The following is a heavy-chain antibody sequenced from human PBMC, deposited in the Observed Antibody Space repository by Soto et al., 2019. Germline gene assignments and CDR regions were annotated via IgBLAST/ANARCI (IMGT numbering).Heavy chain of an antibody. CDR1: GFTFRSYV. Sequence: QVQLVESGGGVVQTGTSLRLSCVGSGFTFRSYVIHWVRQAPGKGLEWVALTSYDGTNNYYGASVKGRFTISRDNSKDTVDLQRDILRLEDTSLYYCARWGTTGGLDDWGPGTLVSVSS. V-gene: IGHV3-33*05. D-gene: IGHD3-16*01. CDR3: ARWGTTGGLDD. CDR2: TSYDGTNN. J-gene: IGHJ4*02.